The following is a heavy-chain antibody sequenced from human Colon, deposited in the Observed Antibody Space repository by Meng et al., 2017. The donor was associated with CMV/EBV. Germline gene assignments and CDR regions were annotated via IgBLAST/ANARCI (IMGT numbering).Heavy chain of an antibody. J-gene: IGHJ5*02. CDR1: GGSISSGGYY. D-gene: IGHD2-2*01. CDR3: AKFTEYDWFDP. V-gene: IGHV4-61*02. Sequence: HVQLQASGLGLLKPSQTLSLTATVSGGSISSGGYYWSWIRQPAGKGLEWIGRIYTSGSTNYNPSLKSRVTISVDTSKNQFSLKLSSVTAADTAVYYCAKFTEYDWFDPWGQGTLVTVSS. CDR2: IYTSGST.